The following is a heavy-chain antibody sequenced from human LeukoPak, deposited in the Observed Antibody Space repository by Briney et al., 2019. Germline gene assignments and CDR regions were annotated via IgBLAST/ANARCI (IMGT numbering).Heavy chain of an antibody. Sequence: GGSLRLSCAASGFTFSSYSMNWVRQAPGKGLEWVSYISSSSSTIYYADSVKGRFTISRDNAKNSLYLQMNSLRAEDTAVYYCARDGRYSSSSFYYWGQGTLVTVSS. CDR1: GFTFSSYS. D-gene: IGHD6-6*01. V-gene: IGHV3-48*01. CDR3: ARDGRYSSSSFYY. J-gene: IGHJ4*02. CDR2: ISSSSSTI.